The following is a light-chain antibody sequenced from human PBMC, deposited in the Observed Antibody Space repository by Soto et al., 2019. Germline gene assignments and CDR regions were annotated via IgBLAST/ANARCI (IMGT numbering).Light chain of an antibody. CDR2: GPS. Sequence: EIVLTQSPGTLSLSPGERATLSCRASQSVSSSYLGWYQQKPGQAPRLLIYGPSSRATGIPDRFSGSGSGTDFTLTISRLESEDIAVYYCQQDGNSPWTFGQGTKVEIK. J-gene: IGKJ1*01. CDR1: QSVSSSY. V-gene: IGKV3-20*01. CDR3: QQDGNSPWT.